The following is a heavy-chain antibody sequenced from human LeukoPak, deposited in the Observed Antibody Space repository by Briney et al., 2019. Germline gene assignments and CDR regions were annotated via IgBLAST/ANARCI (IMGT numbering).Heavy chain of an antibody. CDR1: VYTFTGHY. V-gene: IGHV1-2*02. J-gene: IGHJ4*02. CDR2: SNPNSGGA. D-gene: IGHD6-13*01. Sequence: ASVHVSCKASVYTFTGHYMHWVRQAPGQGLEWVGCSNPNSGGANYAQHFQGRVTMTRDTSISTAYMALSRLGSDDTAVYYCARAAAVRWANPYNMGYWGQGTLVAVSS. CDR3: ARAAAVRWANPYNMGY.